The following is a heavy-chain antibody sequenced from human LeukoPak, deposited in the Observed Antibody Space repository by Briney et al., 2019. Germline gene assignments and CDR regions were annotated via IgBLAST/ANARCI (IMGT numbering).Heavy chain of an antibody. CDR1: GFTFSSYW. D-gene: IGHD6-19*01. V-gene: IGHV3-7*03. CDR3: ARDPSSGWSDY. CDR2: IKQDGSEK. Sequence: PGGSLRLSCTASGFTFSSYWMSWVRQAPGKGLEWVANIKQDGSEKYYVDSVKGRFTISRDNAKNSLYLQMNSLRAEDTAVYYCARDPSSGWSDYWGQGTLVTVSS. J-gene: IGHJ4*02.